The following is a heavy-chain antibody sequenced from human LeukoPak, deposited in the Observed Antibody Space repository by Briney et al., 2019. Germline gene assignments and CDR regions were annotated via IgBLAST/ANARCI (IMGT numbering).Heavy chain of an antibody. CDR2: IWYDGSNK. Sequence: PGGSLRLSCAASGFTFSSYGMHWVRQAPGKGLEWVAVIWYDGSNKHYADSVKGRFTISRDNSKNTLYLQMNSLRAEDTAVYYCARESIAVAGTSHFDYWGQGTLVTVSS. D-gene: IGHD6-19*01. V-gene: IGHV3-33*01. CDR3: ARESIAVAGTSHFDY. CDR1: GFTFSSYG. J-gene: IGHJ4*02.